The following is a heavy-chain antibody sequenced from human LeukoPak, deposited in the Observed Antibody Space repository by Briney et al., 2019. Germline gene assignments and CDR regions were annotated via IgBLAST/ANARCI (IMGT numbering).Heavy chain of an antibody. J-gene: IGHJ4*02. Sequence: SETLSLTCAVSGGSFSGYYWSWIRQPPGKGLEWMGEINHSGSTNYNPSLKSRVTISVDTSKNQFSLKLSSVTAADTAVYYCARTRYYYNSRSYGAPYYFDYWGQGTLVTVSS. CDR3: ARTRYYYNSRSYGAPYYFDY. CDR1: GGSFSGYY. V-gene: IGHV4-34*01. D-gene: IGHD3-10*01. CDR2: INHSGST.